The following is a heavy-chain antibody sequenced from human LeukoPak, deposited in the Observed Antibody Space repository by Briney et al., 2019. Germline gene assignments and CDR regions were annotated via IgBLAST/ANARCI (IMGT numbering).Heavy chain of an antibody. CDR1: GFTFSSYG. J-gene: IGHJ4*02. CDR3: ANTYYYDSSGYPTPKFDY. V-gene: IGHV3-30*18. D-gene: IGHD3-22*01. Sequence: GGSLRLSCAASGFTFSSYGMHWVRQAPGKGLEWVAVISYDGSNKYYADSVKGRFTISRDNSKNTLYLQMNSLRAEDTAVYYCANTYYYDSSGYPTPKFDYWGQGTLVTVSS. CDR2: ISYDGSNK.